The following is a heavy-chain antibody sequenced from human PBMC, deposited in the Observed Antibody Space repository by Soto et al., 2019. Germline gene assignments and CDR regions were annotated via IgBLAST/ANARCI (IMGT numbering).Heavy chain of an antibody. CDR2: IHTSGST. J-gene: IGHJ4*02. CDR1: GGRISIYS. D-gene: IGHD2-15*01. CDR3: ARDRSGYCSGGSCYYFDY. Sequence: SETLSLTCTVSGGRISIYSWSWIRQPAGKGLAWIGRIHTSGSTNYNPSLKSRVTMSVDTSKNQFSLKLSPVTAADTAVYYCARDRSGYCSGGSCYYFDYWGQGTLVTVSS. V-gene: IGHV4-4*07.